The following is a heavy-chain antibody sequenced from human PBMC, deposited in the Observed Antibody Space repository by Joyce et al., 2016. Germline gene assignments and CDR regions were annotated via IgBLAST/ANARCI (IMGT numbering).Heavy chain of an antibody. CDR1: GFSLSRHG. D-gene: IGHD3-22*01. Sequence: QVRLVESGGGVVQPGRSLRLSCAASGFSLSRHGLHWVRQGPGKGLEVVALIWYDGSHKKYVDSVKGRFTISRDNRNNKLFLEMNSLRVEDTAVYYCARASTGDSSGYYVNWGQGTLVTVAS. CDR3: ARASTGDSSGYYVN. CDR2: IWYDGSHK. J-gene: IGHJ4*02. V-gene: IGHV3-33*01.